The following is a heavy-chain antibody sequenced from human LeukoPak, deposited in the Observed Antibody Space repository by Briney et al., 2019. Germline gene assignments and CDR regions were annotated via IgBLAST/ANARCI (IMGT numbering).Heavy chain of an antibody. CDR3: AKDNGEDYYDSSGYSDAFDI. CDR2: ISSSGSII. Sequence: GGSLRLSCAASGFTFSSYSMNWVRQAPGKGLEWVSYISSSGSIIYYADSVKGRFTISRDNAKSSLYLQMNSLRAEDTAVYYCAKDNGEDYYDSSGYSDAFDIWGQGTMVTVSS. D-gene: IGHD3-22*01. J-gene: IGHJ3*02. CDR1: GFTFSSYS. V-gene: IGHV3-48*01.